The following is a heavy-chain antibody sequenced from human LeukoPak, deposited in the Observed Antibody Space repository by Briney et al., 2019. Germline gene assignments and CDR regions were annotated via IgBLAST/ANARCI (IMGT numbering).Heavy chain of an antibody. Sequence: SVKVSCKASGGTFSSYAISWVRQAPGQGLEWMGGIIPIFGTANYAQKFQGRVTITTDESTSTAYMELSSLRSEDTAVYYCARSYYYDSSGYYSYYFDYWDQGTLVTVSS. CDR3: ARSYYYDSSGYYSYYFDY. V-gene: IGHV1-69*05. CDR2: IIPIFGTA. CDR1: GGTFSSYA. J-gene: IGHJ4*02. D-gene: IGHD3-22*01.